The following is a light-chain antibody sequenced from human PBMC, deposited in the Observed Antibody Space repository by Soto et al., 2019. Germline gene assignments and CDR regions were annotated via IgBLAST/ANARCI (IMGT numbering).Light chain of an antibody. Sequence: QSVLTQSPSASGTPGRRVTISCSGINSNIGSNYVHWYQQFPGTAPKVLIYRNSQRPSGVPDRFSGSKSGISASLAISGLRSEDEADYFCATWDDRLSGVVFGGGTKVTVL. V-gene: IGLV1-47*01. CDR1: NSNIGSNY. CDR2: RNS. CDR3: ATWDDRLSGVV. J-gene: IGLJ2*01.